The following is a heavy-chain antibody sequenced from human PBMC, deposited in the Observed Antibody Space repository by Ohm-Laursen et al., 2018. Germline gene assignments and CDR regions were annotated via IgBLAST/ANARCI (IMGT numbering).Heavy chain of an antibody. J-gene: IGHJ6*02. V-gene: IGHV4-61*01. D-gene: IGHD3-16*02. CDR2: IYYSGST. CDR3: ARYSSIVYGFDV. CDR1: GFSVSSGYY. Sequence: TLSFTSAVSGFSVSSGYYWRWVRQPPREGLAWIAYIYYSGSTNYNPSLKSRVTISIDTSKNQFSLSLSSVTAADTAVYYCARYSSIVYGFDVWGQGTTVTVSS.